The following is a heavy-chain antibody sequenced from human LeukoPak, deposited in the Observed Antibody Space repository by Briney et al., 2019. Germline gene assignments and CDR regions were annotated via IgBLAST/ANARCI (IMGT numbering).Heavy chain of an antibody. Sequence: GGSLRLSCAASGFTFSSYSMNWVRQAPGKGLEWVSSISSSSTYIYYADSVKGRYTISRDNAKNSLYLQMNSLRAVDTAVYYCFPYSSSAEVSYWGRGTLVTVSS. V-gene: IGHV3-21*01. CDR3: FPYSSSAEVSY. D-gene: IGHD6-13*01. CDR2: ISSSSTYI. J-gene: IGHJ4*02. CDR1: GFTFSSYS.